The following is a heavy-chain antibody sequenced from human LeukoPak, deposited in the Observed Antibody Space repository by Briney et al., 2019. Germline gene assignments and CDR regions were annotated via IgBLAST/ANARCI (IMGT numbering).Heavy chain of an antibody. CDR1: GFTFSSYA. Sequence: GGSLRLSCAASGFTFSSYAMSWVRQAPGKGLEWVSAISGSGSSSYFADSVKGRFTVSRDNSKNALYLQMNSLRAEDTAVYFCARNFDILTAYFADYWGQGTLVTVSS. D-gene: IGHD3-9*01. J-gene: IGHJ4*02. CDR3: ARNFDILTAYFADY. CDR2: ISGSGSSS. V-gene: IGHV3-23*01.